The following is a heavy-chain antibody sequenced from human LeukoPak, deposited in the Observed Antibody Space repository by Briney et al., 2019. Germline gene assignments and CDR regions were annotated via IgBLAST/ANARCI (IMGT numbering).Heavy chain of an antibody. J-gene: IGHJ4*02. Sequence: GGSLRLSCAASGFSFSSYAMNWVRQAPGKGLEWVSIICVAGKNTTYYADSVKGRCTVSRDNSNTTLYLQMTSLRPEDTAIYYGAKRNTVVRGGPSLDYWGQGILVAVSS. CDR2: ICVAGKNTT. CDR3: AKRNTVVRGGPSLDY. CDR1: GFSFSSYA. V-gene: IGHV3-23*03. D-gene: IGHD3-10*01.